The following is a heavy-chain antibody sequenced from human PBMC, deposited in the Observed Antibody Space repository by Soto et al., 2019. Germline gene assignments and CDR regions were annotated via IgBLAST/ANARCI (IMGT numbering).Heavy chain of an antibody. V-gene: IGHV4-30-2*03. CDR1: GGYISNRGYS. CDR2: MYHSGST. J-gene: IGHJ5*02. Sequence: SQTQSLTYAVSGGYISNRGYSWSCIRQPPGKGLEWIGYMYHSGSTYYNPSLKSRVTISVDTSKNQFSLTLTSVTAADTAVYYCERQCRGVTCHWFVPWGQGTLVTVSS. CDR3: ERQCRGVTCHWFVP. D-gene: IGHD2-15*01.